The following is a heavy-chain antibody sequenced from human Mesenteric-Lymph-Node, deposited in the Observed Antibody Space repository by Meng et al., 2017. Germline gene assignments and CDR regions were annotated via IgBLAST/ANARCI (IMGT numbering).Heavy chain of an antibody. V-gene: IGHV4-34*01. CDR2: INHSGST. Sequence: QVHLQQWGAGLLKPSEPLSLPCAVYGGSFSGYYWSWIRQPPGKGLEWIGEINHSGSTNYNPSLKSRVTISVDTSKNQFSLKLSSVTAADTAVYYCARRPTIFDYWGQGTLVTVSS. D-gene: IGHD4/OR15-4a*01. CDR1: GGSFSGYY. CDR3: ARRPTIFDY. J-gene: IGHJ4*02.